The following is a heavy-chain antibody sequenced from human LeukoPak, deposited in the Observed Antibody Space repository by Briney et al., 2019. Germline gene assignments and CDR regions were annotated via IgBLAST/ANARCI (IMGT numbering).Heavy chain of an antibody. Sequence: PGGSLRLSCAASGFTFSSYAMSRVRQAPGKGLEWVSAISGSGGSTYYADSVKGRFTISRDNSKNTLYLQMNSLRAEDTAVYYCASQGRGYYNGVDYWGQGTLVTVSS. D-gene: IGHD3-9*01. CDR1: GFTFSSYA. J-gene: IGHJ4*02. CDR2: ISGSGGST. V-gene: IGHV3-23*01. CDR3: ASQGRGYYNGVDY.